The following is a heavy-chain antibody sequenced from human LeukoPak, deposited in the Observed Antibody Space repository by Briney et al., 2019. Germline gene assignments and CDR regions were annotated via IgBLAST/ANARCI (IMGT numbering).Heavy chain of an antibody. D-gene: IGHD4-17*01. CDR3: AKYGDYDAFDI. V-gene: IGHV3-33*06. CDR1: GFTFSRHG. CDR2: IWYDGSNK. Sequence: PGRSLRLSCVASGFTFSRHGMHWVRQAPGKGLEWVTVIWYDGSNKYYADPVKGRFTISRDNSKNTLYLQMNSLRAEDTAVYYCAKYGDYDAFDIWGQGTMVTVSS. J-gene: IGHJ3*02.